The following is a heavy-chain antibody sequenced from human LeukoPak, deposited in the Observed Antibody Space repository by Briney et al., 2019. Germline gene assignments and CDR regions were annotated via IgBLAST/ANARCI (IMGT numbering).Heavy chain of an antibody. CDR1: GYTFTGYY. D-gene: IGHD3-22*01. J-gene: IGHJ6*02. CDR2: INPNSGGT. V-gene: IGHV1-2*02. Sequence: ASVKVSCKASGYTFTGYYIHWVRQAPGQGLECMGWINPNSGGTNYAQKFQGRVTMTRDTSISTAYMELSRLRSDDTAVYYCARDFVQFQIVVALGGMDVWGQGTTVTVSS. CDR3: ARDFVQFQIVVALGGMDV.